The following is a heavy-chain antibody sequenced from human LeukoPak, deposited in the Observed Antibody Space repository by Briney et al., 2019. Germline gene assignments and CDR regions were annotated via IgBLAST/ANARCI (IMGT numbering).Heavy chain of an antibody. CDR1: GFTFSSYA. CDR3: AKGVTAIQTYYFDY. V-gene: IGHV3-23*01. J-gene: IGHJ4*02. CDR2: ISGSGGST. Sequence: EGSLRLSCAASGFTFSSYAMSWVRQAPGKGLEWVSAISGSGGSTYYAYSVKGRFTISRDNSKNTLYLQMNSLRAEDTAVYYCAKGVTAIQTYYFDYWGQGTLVTVSS. D-gene: IGHD2-21*02.